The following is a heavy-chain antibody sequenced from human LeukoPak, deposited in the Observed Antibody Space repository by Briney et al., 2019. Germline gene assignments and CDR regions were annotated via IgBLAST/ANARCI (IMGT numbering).Heavy chain of an antibody. D-gene: IGHD6-13*01. CDR2: ISSSSSYT. CDR3: VGTAADF. V-gene: IGHV3-11*03. Sequence: GGSLRLSCVVSGIPFSDYYMNWIRQAPGKGLEWISYISSSSSYTDYADSVKGRFTISRDNAKSALYLQLNSLRLEDTAVYCAVGTAADFWGQGTLVTVSS. J-gene: IGHJ4*02. CDR1: GIPFSDYY.